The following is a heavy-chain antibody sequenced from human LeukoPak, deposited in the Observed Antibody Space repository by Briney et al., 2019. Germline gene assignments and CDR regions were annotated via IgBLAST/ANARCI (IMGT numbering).Heavy chain of an antibody. D-gene: IGHD3-22*01. V-gene: IGHV4-39*01. CDR1: GGSISSYY. CDR3: ARLDYYDSKYYFDY. J-gene: IGHJ4*02. Sequence: PSETLSLTCTVSGGSISSYYWGWIRQPPGKGLEWIGSIYYSGTTYYNPSLRSRVTISIDTSKNQFSLKLRSVTAADTAVYYCARLDYYDSKYYFDYWGQGTLVTVSS. CDR2: IYYSGTT.